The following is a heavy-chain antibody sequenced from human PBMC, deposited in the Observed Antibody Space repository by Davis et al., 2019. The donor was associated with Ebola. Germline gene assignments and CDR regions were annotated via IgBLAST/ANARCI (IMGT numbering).Heavy chain of an antibody. CDR1: GFTFSGSA. D-gene: IGHD6-13*01. CDR3: AKGYSSSWLNWFDP. J-gene: IGHJ5*02. CDR2: IYSGGST. V-gene: IGHV3-53*01. Sequence: PGGSLRLSCAASGFTFSGSAMHWVRQASGKGLEWVSVIYSGGSTYYADSVKGRFTISRDNSKNTLYLQMNSLRAEDTAVYYCAKGYSSSWLNWFDPWGQGTLVTVSS.